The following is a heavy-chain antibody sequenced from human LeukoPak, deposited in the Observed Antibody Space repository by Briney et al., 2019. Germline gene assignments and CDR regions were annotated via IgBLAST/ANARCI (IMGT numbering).Heavy chain of an antibody. V-gene: IGHV3-23*01. CDR3: AKDVTPVYGFWSGYSPYYFDY. CDR1: GFTFSSYA. D-gene: IGHD3-3*01. J-gene: IGHJ4*02. CDR2: ISGSGGST. Sequence: GGSLRLSCAASGFTFSSYAMSWVRQAPRKGLEWVSAISGSGGSTYYADSVKGRFTISRDNSKNTLYLQMNSLRAEDTAVYYCAKDVTPVYGFWSGYSPYYFDYWGQGTLVTVSS.